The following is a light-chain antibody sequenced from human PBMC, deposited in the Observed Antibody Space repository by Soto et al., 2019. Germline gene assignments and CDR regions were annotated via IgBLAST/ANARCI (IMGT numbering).Light chain of an antibody. CDR3: LQDYNYPFT. CDR2: KAS. CDR1: QSISSW. V-gene: IGKV1-5*03. Sequence: DIQMTQSPSTLSASVGDRVTITCRASQSISSWLAWYQQKPGKAPKLLIYKASTLKSGVPSRFSGSGSGTEFTLTISSLQPEDSAAYYCLQDYNYPFTFGQGTKVDIK. J-gene: IGKJ2*01.